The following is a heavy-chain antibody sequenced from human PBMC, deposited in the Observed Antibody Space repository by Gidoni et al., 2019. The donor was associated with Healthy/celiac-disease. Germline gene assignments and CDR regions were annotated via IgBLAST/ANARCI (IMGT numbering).Heavy chain of an antibody. Sequence: EAQLLESGGGLVQPGGSLRLHCAASGFTFSSYAMSWVRQAPGKGLEWVSAISGSGGSTYYADSVKCRCTISRDNSKNALYLQMNSLRAEDTAVYYCAKAPHYYDSFVLDYWGQGTLVTVSS. J-gene: IGHJ4*02. CDR1: GFTFSSYA. V-gene: IGHV3-23*01. CDR3: AKAPHYYDSFVLDY. CDR2: ISGSGGST. D-gene: IGHD3-22*01.